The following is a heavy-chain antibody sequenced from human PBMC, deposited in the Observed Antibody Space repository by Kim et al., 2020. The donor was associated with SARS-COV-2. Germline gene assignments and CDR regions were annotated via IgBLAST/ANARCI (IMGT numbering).Heavy chain of an antibody. D-gene: IGHD3-16*01. V-gene: IGHV3-11*06. CDR2: T. Sequence: TYYADSVKGRFTGSRANAKNSLYMQINSLRDEDTAVYYCWGYDFFDYWGQGTLVTVSS. CDR3: WGYDFFDY. J-gene: IGHJ4*02.